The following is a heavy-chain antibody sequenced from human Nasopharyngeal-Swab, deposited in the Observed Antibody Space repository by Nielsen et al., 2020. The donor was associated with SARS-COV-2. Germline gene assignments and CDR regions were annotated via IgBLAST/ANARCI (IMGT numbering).Heavy chain of an antibody. CDR3: ARDYYDSSGYYVFDY. D-gene: IGHD3-22*01. J-gene: IGHJ4*02. Sequence: ASVKVSCKASGYTFTSYGISWVRQAPGQGLEWMGWISAYNGNTNYAQKLQGRVTMTTDTSTSTAYMELRNLRSDDTAVYYCARDYYDSSGYYVFDYWGQGTLVTVSS. CDR2: ISAYNGNT. V-gene: IGHV1-18*01. CDR1: GYTFTSYG.